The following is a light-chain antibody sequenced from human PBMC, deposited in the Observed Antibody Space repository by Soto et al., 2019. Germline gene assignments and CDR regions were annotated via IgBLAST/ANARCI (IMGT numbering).Light chain of an antibody. V-gene: IGKV3-15*01. J-gene: IGKJ1*01. Sequence: EIVMTQSPATLSVPPGERATLSCRASQSVSSNLAWYQQKPGQAPRLLIYGASTSATGIPARFSGSGSGTEFTLTISSLQSEDFAVYYCQQYNNWPRTFGQGTKV. CDR3: QQYNNWPRT. CDR1: QSVSSN. CDR2: GAS.